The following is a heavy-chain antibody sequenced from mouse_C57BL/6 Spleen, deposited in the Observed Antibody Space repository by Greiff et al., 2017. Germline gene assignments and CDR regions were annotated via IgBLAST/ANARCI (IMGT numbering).Heavy chain of an antibody. V-gene: IGHV2-2*01. CDR3: ARDTTVVATRYFDV. Sequence: VKLKESGPGLVQPSQSLSITCTVSGFSLTSYGVHWVRQSPGKGLEWLGVIWSGGSTDYNAAFISRLSISKDNSKSQVFFKMNSLQADDTAIYYCARDTTVVATRYFDVWGTGTTVTVSS. CDR1: GFSLTSYG. D-gene: IGHD1-1*01. J-gene: IGHJ1*03. CDR2: IWSGGST.